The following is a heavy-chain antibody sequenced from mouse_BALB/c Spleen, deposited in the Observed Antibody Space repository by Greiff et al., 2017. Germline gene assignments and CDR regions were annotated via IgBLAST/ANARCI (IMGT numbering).Heavy chain of an antibody. CDR2: ISSGGGST. CDR3: ARNDYFDY. J-gene: IGHJ2*01. Sequence: DVMLVESGGGLVKPGGSLKLSCAASGFTFSSYAMSWVRQTPEKRLEWVATISSGGGSTYYPDTVKGRFTISRDNAKNTLYLQMSSLKSEDTAMYYCARNDYFDYWGQGTTLTVSS. V-gene: IGHV5-12-1*01. CDR1: GFTFSSYA.